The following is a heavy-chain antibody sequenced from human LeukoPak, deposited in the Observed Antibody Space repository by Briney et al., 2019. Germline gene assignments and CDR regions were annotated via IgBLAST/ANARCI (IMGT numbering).Heavy chain of an antibody. CDR2: INHSGST. CDR1: GGSISSSNW. Sequence: PSETLSLTCAVSGGSISSSNWWSWVRQPPGKGLEWIGEINHSGSTNYNPSLKSRVTISVDTSKNQFSLKLSSVTAAGTAVYYCARHRNNWFDPWGQGTLVTVSS. V-gene: IGHV4-4*02. J-gene: IGHJ5*02. CDR3: ARHRNNWFDP.